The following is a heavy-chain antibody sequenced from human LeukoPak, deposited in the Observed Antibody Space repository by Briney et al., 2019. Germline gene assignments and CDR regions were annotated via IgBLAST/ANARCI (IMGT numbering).Heavy chain of an antibody. CDR3: ARDLDTAMVPGYYFDY. V-gene: IGHV1-69*04. J-gene: IGHJ4*02. CDR1: GGTFSSYA. Sequence: SVNVSCKASGGTFSSYAISWVRQAPGQGLEWMGRIIPILGIANYAQKFQGRVTITADKSTSTAYMELSSLRSEDTAVYYCARDLDTAMVPGYYFDYWGQGTLVTVSS. CDR2: IIPILGIA. D-gene: IGHD5-18*01.